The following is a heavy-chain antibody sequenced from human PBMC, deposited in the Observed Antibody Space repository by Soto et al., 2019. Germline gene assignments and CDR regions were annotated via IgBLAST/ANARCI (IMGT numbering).Heavy chain of an antibody. CDR3: ASAVAHSGYVGYYYYYGMDV. CDR2: IYYSGST. J-gene: IGHJ6*02. CDR1: GGSISSGGYY. Sequence: PSETLSLTCTLSGGSISSGGYYWSWIRQHPGTGLEWIGYIYYSGSTYYNPSLKSRVTISVDTSKNQFSLKLSSVTAADTAVYYCASAVAHSGYVGYYYYYGMDVWGQGTTVTVSS. D-gene: IGHD5-12*01. V-gene: IGHV4-31*03.